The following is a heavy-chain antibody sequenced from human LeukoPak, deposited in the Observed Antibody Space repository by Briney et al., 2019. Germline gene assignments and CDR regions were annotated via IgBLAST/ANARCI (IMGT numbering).Heavy chain of an antibody. D-gene: IGHD3-9*01. V-gene: IGHV4-4*02. CDR1: GGSISSSNW. Sequence: PSETLSLTCAVSGGSISSSNWWSWVRQPPGKGLEWIGEIYHSGSTNYNPSLKSRVTISVDKSKNQFSLKLSSVTAADTAVYYCARVGVLRYFDWLGNAFDIWGQGTMVTVSS. CDR3: ARVGVLRYFDWLGNAFDI. J-gene: IGHJ3*02. CDR2: IYHSGST.